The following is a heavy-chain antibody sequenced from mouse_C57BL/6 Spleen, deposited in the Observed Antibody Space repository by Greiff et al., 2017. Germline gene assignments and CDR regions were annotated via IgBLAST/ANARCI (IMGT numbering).Heavy chain of an antibody. CDR3: ARSSELGRYFDV. V-gene: IGHV1-69*01. CDR1: GYTFTSYW. D-gene: IGHD4-1*01. Sequence: QVQLQQPGAELVMPGASVKLSCKASGYTFTSYWMHWVKQRPGQGLEWIGEIDPSDSYTNYNQKFKGKSTLTVDKSSSAAYMQLSSLTSEDSAVYYCARSSELGRYFDVWGTGTTVTVSS. CDR2: IDPSDSYT. J-gene: IGHJ1*03.